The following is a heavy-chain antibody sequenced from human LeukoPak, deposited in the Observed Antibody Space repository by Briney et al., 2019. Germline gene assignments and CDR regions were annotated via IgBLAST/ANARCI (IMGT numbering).Heavy chain of an antibody. Sequence: GGSLRISCAASGFTFSRYGMHWVRQAPGKGPEWVAFIRYDGSYKYYGDSVKGRFTISRDNSKNTMYLQMNSLRAEDTAVYYCATDPRDCSSSSCYIAAAGFDYWGQGTLVTVSS. CDR1: GFTFSRYG. CDR2: IRYDGSYK. D-gene: IGHD2-2*02. CDR3: ATDPRDCSSSSCYIAAAGFDY. J-gene: IGHJ4*02. V-gene: IGHV3-30*02.